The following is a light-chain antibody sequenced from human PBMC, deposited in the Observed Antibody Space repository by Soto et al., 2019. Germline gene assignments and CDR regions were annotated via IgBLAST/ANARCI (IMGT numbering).Light chain of an antibody. CDR1: QGVTTN. CDR2: EVS. J-gene: IGKJ5*01. V-gene: IGKV3-15*01. CDR3: QQYNNGPFS. Sequence: EIVLTQSPGTLSLSRGERATLXXRAGQGVTTNFAWDQQKSGTSPRXLSDEVSSRATCGPSRFSGTGSETDFTLTISGLQSEDSAIYFCQQYNNGPFSFGQGTRLEIK.